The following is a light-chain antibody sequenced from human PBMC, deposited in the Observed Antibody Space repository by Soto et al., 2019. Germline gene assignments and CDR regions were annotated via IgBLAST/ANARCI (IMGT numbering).Light chain of an antibody. CDR1: QNINNY. Sequence: DIQMTQSPSSLSASVGDRVTITCQASQNINNYLNWYQQKPGRAPKLLIYDASNLEAGVPSRFRGSGSGTEFTLTISSLQPDDFATYYCQQYNSNSSFGQGTKVDIK. V-gene: IGKV1-33*01. CDR3: QQYNSNSS. CDR2: DAS. J-gene: IGKJ1*01.